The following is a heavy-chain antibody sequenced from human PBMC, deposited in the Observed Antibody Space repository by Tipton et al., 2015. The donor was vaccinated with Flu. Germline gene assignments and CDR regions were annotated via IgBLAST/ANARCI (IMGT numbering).Heavy chain of an antibody. J-gene: IGHJ2*01. Sequence: LSLTCTVSGGSLSSYFWSWIRQPAGKGLEWIGRIYPSGNTNYDPSLQSRVTMSVDTSRNQFSLSLTSVTAADAAIYYCARSGSYHHYYFDLWGRGTLFSVSS. V-gene: IGHV4-4*07. CDR3: ARSGSYHHYYFDL. CDR2: IYPSGNT. CDR1: GGSLSSYF. D-gene: IGHD1-26*01.